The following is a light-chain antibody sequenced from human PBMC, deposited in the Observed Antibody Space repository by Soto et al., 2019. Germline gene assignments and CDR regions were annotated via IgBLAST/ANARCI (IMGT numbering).Light chain of an antibody. Sequence: QSALTQPASVSGSPGQSITISCTGTSSDVGGYNYVSWYQQHPGKAPKLMIYDVSNRPSGVSNRFSGSKSGNTASLTISGLQAADDADYYCSSFTSSNTVIFGGGTKLTVL. J-gene: IGLJ2*01. CDR3: SSFTSSNTVI. CDR1: SSDVGGYNY. V-gene: IGLV2-14*01. CDR2: DVS.